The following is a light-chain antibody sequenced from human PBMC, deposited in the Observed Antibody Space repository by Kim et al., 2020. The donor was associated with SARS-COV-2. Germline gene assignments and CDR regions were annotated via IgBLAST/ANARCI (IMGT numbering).Light chain of an antibody. CDR2: AAS. CDR1: QSISSY. V-gene: IGKV1-39*01. J-gene: IGKJ1*01. Sequence: VSVGDRVTITCRASQSISSYLNWYQQKPGKAPKLLIYAASSLQSGVPSRFSGSGSGTDFTLTISSLQPEDFATYYCQQSYSTPWTFGQGTKVDIK. CDR3: QQSYSTPWT.